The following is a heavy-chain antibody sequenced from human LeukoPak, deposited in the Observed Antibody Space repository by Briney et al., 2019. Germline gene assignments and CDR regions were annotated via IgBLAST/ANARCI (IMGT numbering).Heavy chain of an antibody. V-gene: IGHV4-34*01. CDR1: GGSFSGYY. CDR3: ARGLIWTFDY. J-gene: IGHJ4*02. D-gene: IGHD2-21*01. CDR2: INHSGST. Sequence: ASETLSLTCAVYGGSFSGYYWSWIRQPPGKGLEWIGEINHSGSTNYNPSLKSRVTISVDTSKNQFSLKLSSVTAADTAVYYCARGLIWTFDYWGQGTLVTVSS.